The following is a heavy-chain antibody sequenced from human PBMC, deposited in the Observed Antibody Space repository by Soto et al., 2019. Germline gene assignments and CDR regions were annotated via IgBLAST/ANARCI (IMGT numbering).Heavy chain of an antibody. CDR2: INPNSGGT. CDR3: ARGRVLEWLFFIEPLMRDWFDS. V-gene: IGHV1-2*04. Sequence: GASVKVSCKASGYTFTGYYMHWVRQAPGQGLEWMGWINPNSGGTNYAQKFQGWVTMTRDTSISTAYMELSRLRSDDTAVYYCARGRVLEWLFFIEPLMRDWFDSWGQGIRVTVAS. J-gene: IGHJ5*01. CDR1: GYTFTGYY. D-gene: IGHD3-3*01.